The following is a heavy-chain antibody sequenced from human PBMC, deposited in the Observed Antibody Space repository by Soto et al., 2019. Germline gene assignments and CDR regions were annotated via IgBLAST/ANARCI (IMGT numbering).Heavy chain of an antibody. Sequence: QVQLVESGGGVVQPGRSLRLSCAASGFTFSSYAMHWVRQAPVKGLEWVAVISYDGSNKYYADSVKGRFTISRDNSKNTLYLQMNSLRAEDTAVYYCARSRRSSGYLAFAVDYWGQGTLVTVSS. CDR2: ISYDGSNK. V-gene: IGHV3-30-3*01. CDR3: ARSRRSSGYLAFAVDY. CDR1: GFTFSSYA. J-gene: IGHJ4*02. D-gene: IGHD3-22*01.